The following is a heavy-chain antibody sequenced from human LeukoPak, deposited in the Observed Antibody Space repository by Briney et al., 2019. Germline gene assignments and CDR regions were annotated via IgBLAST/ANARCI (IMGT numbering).Heavy chain of an antibody. D-gene: IGHD4-17*01. J-gene: IGHJ4*02. V-gene: IGHV4-34*01. CDR2: INHSGST. Sequence: SETLSLTCAVYGGSFSGYYWSWIRQPPGKGLEWIGEINHSGSTNYNPSLKSRVTISVDTSKNQFSLKVRSVTAADTAVYYCARGPQGVTRPEYWGQGTLVTVSS. CDR1: GGSFSGYY. CDR3: ARGPQGVTRPEY.